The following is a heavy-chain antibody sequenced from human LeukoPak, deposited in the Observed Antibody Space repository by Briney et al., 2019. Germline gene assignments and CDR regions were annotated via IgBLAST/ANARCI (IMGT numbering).Heavy chain of an antibody. J-gene: IGHJ4*02. D-gene: IGHD6-19*01. CDR2: IYYSGST. V-gene: IGHV4-59*01. Sequence: SETLSHTCTVSGGSISSYYWSWIRQPPGKGLEWIGYIYYSGSTNYNPSLKSRVTISVDTSKNQFSLKLSSVTAADTAVYYCARLTSSGWSRAPDYWGQGTLVTVSS. CDR1: GGSISSYY. CDR3: ARLTSSGWSRAPDY.